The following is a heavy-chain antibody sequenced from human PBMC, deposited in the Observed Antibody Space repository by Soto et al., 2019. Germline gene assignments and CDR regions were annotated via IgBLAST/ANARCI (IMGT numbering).Heavy chain of an antibody. Sequence: GGSLRLSCAASGFTFSDYYMSWIRQAPGKGLEWVSYISSSGSTIYYADSVKGRFTISRENAKNSLYLQMNSLRAEDTAVYYCARDVYSSSRYFDYWGQGTLVTVSS. J-gene: IGHJ4*02. CDR2: ISSSGSTI. CDR1: GFTFSDYY. V-gene: IGHV3-11*04. D-gene: IGHD6-6*01. CDR3: ARDVYSSSRYFDY.